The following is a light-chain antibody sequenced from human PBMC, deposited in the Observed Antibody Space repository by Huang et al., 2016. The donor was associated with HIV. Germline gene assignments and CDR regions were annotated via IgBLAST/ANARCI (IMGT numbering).Light chain of an antibody. CDR3: QQYNSLAWT. CDR1: QSISSW. J-gene: IGKJ1*01. CDR2: KAS. Sequence: DIQMTQSPSTLSASVGDRATITCRASQSISSWLAWYQQKPGKAPNLLIYKASRLESGVPSRVSGSGSGTEFTLTISSLQPDDFATYYCQQYNSLAWTFGQGTKVEIK. V-gene: IGKV1-5*03.